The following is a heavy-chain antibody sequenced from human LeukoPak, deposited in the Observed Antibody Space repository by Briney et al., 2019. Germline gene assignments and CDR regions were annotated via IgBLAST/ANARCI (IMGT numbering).Heavy chain of an antibody. CDR3: ARGGWEPDAFDI. D-gene: IGHD1-26*01. V-gene: IGHV1-8*01. CDR1: GYTFTSYD. Sequence: ASVKVSCKASGYTFTSYDINWVRQATGQGLEWMGWMNPNRGDTGYAQKFQGRVTITRDTSASTAYMELSSLRSEDTAVFYCARGGWEPDAFDIWGQGTMVTVSS. CDR2: MNPNRGDT. J-gene: IGHJ3*02.